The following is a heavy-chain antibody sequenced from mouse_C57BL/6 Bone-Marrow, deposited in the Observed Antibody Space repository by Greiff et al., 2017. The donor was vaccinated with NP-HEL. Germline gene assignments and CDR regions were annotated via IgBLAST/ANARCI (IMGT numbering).Heavy chain of an antibody. V-gene: IGHV5-6*01. CDR3: ARHHYGSRDY. CDR2: ISSGGSYT. CDR1: GFTFSSYG. Sequence: EVMLVESGGDLVKPGGSLKLSCAASGFTFSSYGMSWVRQTPDTRLEWVATISSGGSYTYYPDSVKGRFTISRDNAKNTLYLQMSRLKSEDTAMYYCARHHYGSRDYWGQGTTLTVSS. D-gene: IGHD1-1*01. J-gene: IGHJ2*01.